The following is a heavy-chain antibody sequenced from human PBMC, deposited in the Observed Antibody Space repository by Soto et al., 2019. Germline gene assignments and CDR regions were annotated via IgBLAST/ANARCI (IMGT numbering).Heavy chain of an antibody. CDR2: IYYTGRT. V-gene: IGHV4-59*08. Sequence: QVQLQESGPRLVRPSETLSLTCSVSGGSITSYYWSWIRQPPGEGLEWIGYIYYTGRTNYNPSLKGRVXXXVXXSKTQFSLKLSSVTAADTAIYYCARHETYGSSCYYYYGMDVWGPGTTVTVSS. CDR3: ARHETYGSSCYYYYGMDV. CDR1: GGSITSYY. D-gene: IGHD3-10*01. J-gene: IGHJ6*02.